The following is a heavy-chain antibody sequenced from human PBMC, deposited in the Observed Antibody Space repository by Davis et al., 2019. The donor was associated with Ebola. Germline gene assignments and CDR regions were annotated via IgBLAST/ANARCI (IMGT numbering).Heavy chain of an antibody. CDR1: GGSISSGGYY. D-gene: IGHD3-3*01. Sequence: SETLSLTCTVSGGSISSGGYYWAWIRQPPGKGLEYIGNVFYTGSAYYNPSLKNRVTISVDTSKNQFSLNLSSVTAADTAVYYCAATYDFWNGQAWLDPWGQGTLVTVSS. V-gene: IGHV4-39*01. CDR3: AATYDFWNGQAWLDP. J-gene: IGHJ5*02. CDR2: VFYTGSA.